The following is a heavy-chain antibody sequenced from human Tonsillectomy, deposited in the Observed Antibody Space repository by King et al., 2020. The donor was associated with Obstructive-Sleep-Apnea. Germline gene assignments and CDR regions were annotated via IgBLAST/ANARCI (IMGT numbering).Heavy chain of an antibody. V-gene: IGHV3-15*01. J-gene: IGHJ6*02. CDR3: RDGSGIWYGVAV. CDR2: IKSQRDGGTT. D-gene: IGHD3-10*01. CDR1: GFKFSNAY. Sequence: VQLVQSGGGLVKPGGSLRLSCVASGFKFSNAYMSWVRQAPGKGLEWVGRIKSQRDGGTTDYGAPVKGRFSISRDDPKNTLYLQMNSLKIEDSGINYCRDGSGIWYGVAVWGQGTAVTVSS.